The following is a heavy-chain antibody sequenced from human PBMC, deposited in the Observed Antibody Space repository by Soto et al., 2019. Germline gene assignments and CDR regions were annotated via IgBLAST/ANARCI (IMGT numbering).Heavy chain of an antibody. V-gene: IGHV4-61*08. CDR3: ARLIDYGDYGFDY. CDR2: IYYSGST. CDR1: GGSITTGGSY. J-gene: IGHJ4*02. D-gene: IGHD4-17*01. Sequence: PSETLSLTCTVSGGSITTGGSYWSWIRQPPGKGLEWIGYIYYSGSTNYNPSLKSRVTISVDTSKNQFSLKLSSVTAADTAVYYCARLIDYGDYGFDYWGQGTLVTVSS.